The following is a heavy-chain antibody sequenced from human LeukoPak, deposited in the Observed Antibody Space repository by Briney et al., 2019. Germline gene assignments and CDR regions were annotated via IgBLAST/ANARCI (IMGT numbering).Heavy chain of an antibody. CDR2: FDPENAEI. CDR3: ATRGSDFWSGFDY. J-gene: IGHJ4*02. V-gene: IGHV1-24*01. Sequence: AASVKVSCKLSGNTLRELPIQWVRQAGGKGLEWMAGFDPENAEIVYAQKFQGRVTMTEDTSINTAYMELTSLTSDDTALYYCATRGSDFWSGFDYWGQGTQVTVSS. D-gene: IGHD3-3*01. CDR1: GNTLRELP.